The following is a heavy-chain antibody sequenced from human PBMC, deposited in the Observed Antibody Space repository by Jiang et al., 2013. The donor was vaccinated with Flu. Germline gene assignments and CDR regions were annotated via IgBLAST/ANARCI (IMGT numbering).Heavy chain of an antibody. J-gene: IGHJ5*02. Sequence: GSGLVKPSGTLSLTCAVSGGSISSSNWWSWVRQPPGKGLEWIGEIYHSGSTNYNPSLKSRVTISVDKSKNQFSLKLSSVTAADTAVYYCARRSVAVAGTGYYAEGNWFDPWGQGTLVTVS. CDR3: ARRSVAVAGTGYYAEGNWFDP. CDR2: IYHSGST. V-gene: IGHV4-4*02. CDR1: GGSISSSNW. D-gene: IGHD6-19*01.